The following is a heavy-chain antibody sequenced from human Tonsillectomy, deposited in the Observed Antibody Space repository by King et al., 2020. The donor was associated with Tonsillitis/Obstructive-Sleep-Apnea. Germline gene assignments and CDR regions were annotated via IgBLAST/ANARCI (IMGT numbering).Heavy chain of an antibody. CDR3: AREGAVMNAFDI. V-gene: IGHV4-59*01. D-gene: IGHD2-8*01. CDR2: IYYSGGT. J-gene: IGHJ3*02. Sequence: VQLQESGPGLVKPSETLSLTCIVSGGSISSYYWSWIRQPPGKGLECIGYIYYSGGTNYNPSLKSRVTISVDTSKNQFSLKLSSVTAADTAVYYCAREGAVMNAFDIWGQGTMVTVSS. CDR1: GGSISSYY.